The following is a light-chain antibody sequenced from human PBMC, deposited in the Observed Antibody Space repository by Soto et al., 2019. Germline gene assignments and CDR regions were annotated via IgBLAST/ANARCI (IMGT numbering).Light chain of an antibody. CDR2: DAS. Sequence: DIQMTQFPSALSASVGDRVTITCRASQNVNNWLAWYQHKPGKAPQLLIHDASVLETGVPSRFSGSGSGTEFTLAISGLQSDDFATYYCQQYNTYWTFGPGTKVEVK. CDR3: QQYNTYWT. CDR1: QNVNNW. J-gene: IGKJ1*01. V-gene: IGKV1-5*01.